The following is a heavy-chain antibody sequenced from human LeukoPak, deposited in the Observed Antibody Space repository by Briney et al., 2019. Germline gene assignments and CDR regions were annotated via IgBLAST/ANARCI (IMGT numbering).Heavy chain of an antibody. CDR2: ISGSGGST. D-gene: IGHD1-26*01. J-gene: IGHJ4*02. CDR1: GFTFSSYA. Sequence: GGSLRLSCAASGFTFSSYAMAWVRQAPGKGLEWVSAISGSGGSTYYADSVKGRFTISRDNSKNTLYLQMDSLRADDTAVYYCAKEHSGTYYYDYWGQGTLVTVSS. V-gene: IGHV3-23*01. CDR3: AKEHSGTYYYDY.